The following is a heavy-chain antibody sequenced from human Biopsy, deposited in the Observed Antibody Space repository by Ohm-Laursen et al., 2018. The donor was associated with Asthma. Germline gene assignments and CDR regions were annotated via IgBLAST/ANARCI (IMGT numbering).Heavy chain of an antibody. CDR2: MSYDGSIK. CDR3: ARGLDYSGRSGFDY. Sequence: SLRLSCTASGFTFSSYGMDWVRQAPGKGLEWVALMSYDGSIKDYADSVKGRFTISGDNSMNTLYLHMNSLRVEDTAVYYCARGLDYSGRSGFDYWGQGTLVTVSS. V-gene: IGHV3-33*05. D-gene: IGHD3-10*01. J-gene: IGHJ4*02. CDR1: GFTFSSYG.